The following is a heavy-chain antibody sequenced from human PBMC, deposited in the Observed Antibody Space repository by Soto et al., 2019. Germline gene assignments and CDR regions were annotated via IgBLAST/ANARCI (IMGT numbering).Heavy chain of an antibody. CDR2: INHSGST. Sequence: SETLSLTCAVYGGSFSGYYWSWIRQPPGKGLEWIGEINHSGSTNYNPSLKSRVTISVDTSKNQFSLKLSSVTAADTAVYYCARDYRSYNWNTYYGMDVWGQGTTVTVSS. CDR3: ARDYRSYNWNTYYGMDV. D-gene: IGHD1-20*01. V-gene: IGHV4-34*01. CDR1: GGSFSGYY. J-gene: IGHJ6*02.